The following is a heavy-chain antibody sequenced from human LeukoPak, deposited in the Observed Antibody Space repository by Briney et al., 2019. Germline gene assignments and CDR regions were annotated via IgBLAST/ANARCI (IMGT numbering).Heavy chain of an antibody. J-gene: IGHJ1*01. CDR3: ASISSSWTEYFQH. V-gene: IGHV4-38-2*01. CDR1: GYSISSGYY. CDR2: IYHSGST. D-gene: IGHD6-13*01. Sequence: SETLSLTCAVSGYSISSGYYWGWIRQPPGKGLEWIGSIYHSGSTYYNPSLKSRVAISADTSKHQLSLRLSSVTAADTAVYYCASISSSWTEYFQHWGQGTLVTVSS.